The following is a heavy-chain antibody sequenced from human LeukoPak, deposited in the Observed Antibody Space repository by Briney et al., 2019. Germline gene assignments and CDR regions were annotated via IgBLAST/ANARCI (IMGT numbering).Heavy chain of an antibody. J-gene: IGHJ6*02. D-gene: IGHD3-22*01. CDR2: ISAYNGNT. CDR1: GGTFSSYA. CDR3: ARGGYPSYYYYGMDV. V-gene: IGHV1-18*01. Sequence: ASVKVSCKASGGTFSSYAISWVRQAPGQGLEWMGWISAYNGNTNYAQKLQGRVTMTTDTSTSTAYMELRSLRSDDTAVYYCARGGYPSYYYYGMDVWGQGTTVTVSS.